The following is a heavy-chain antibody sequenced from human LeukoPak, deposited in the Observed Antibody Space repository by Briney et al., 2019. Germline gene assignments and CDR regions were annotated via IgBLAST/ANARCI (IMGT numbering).Heavy chain of an antibody. V-gene: IGHV1-46*01. D-gene: IGHD2-8*01. J-gene: IGHJ4*02. CDR1: GYTFTSYH. CDR3: ARDYVDDIPMIKDY. CDR2: INLSGGST. Sequence: ASVTVSCKASGYTFTSYHMHWVRQAPGQGLEWMGKINLSGGSTAYAQKFQGRVTMTRDTSTSTVYMELSSLRSEDTAVYYCARDYVDDIPMIKDYWGQGTLVTVSS.